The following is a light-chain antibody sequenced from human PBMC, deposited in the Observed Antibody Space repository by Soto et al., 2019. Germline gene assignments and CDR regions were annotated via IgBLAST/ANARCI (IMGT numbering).Light chain of an antibody. CDR3: SSYAGGSAYYVSGGSAYYV. CDR1: SSDIGSFNR. Sequence: QSALTQPASVSGSPGQSITVSCTETSSDIGSFNRVSWYQQHPNKAPKLMIYDDSERPSGISHRFSASKSGKTASLTISGLQAEDEADYYCSSYAGGSAYYVSGGSAYYVFGTGTKLTAL. J-gene: IGLJ1*01. V-gene: IGLV2-23*01. CDR2: DDS.